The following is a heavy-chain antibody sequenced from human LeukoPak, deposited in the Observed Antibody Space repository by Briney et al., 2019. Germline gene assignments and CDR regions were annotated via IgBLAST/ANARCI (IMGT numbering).Heavy chain of an antibody. CDR2: ISGSGGST. CDR1: GFTFSNYA. D-gene: IGHD6-13*01. Sequence: PGGSLRLSCAASGFTFSNYAMSWVRQAPGQGLEWVSAISGSGGSTYYADSVKGRFTISRDNSKNTLYLQMNSLRAEDTAVYYCAKDFAQQLVGGYFAYWGQGTLGSVSS. J-gene: IGHJ4*03. CDR3: AKDFAQQLVGGYFAY. V-gene: IGHV3-23*01.